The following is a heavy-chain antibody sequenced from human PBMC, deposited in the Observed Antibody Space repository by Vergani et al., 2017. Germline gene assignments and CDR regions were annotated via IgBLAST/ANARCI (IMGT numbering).Heavy chain of an antibody. CDR3: AHRQHHYYDSSGYSEDWFDP. V-gene: IGHV2-5*02. Sequence: QITLKESGPTLVKPTQTLTLTCTFSGFSLSTSGVGVGWIRQPPGKALEWLALIYCDDDKRYSPSLKRRLTITKDTAKNQVVLTMTNMDPVDTATYYCAHRQHHYYDSSGYSEDWFDPWGQGTLVTVSS. J-gene: IGHJ5*02. D-gene: IGHD3-22*01. CDR1: GFSLSTSGVG. CDR2: IYCDDDK.